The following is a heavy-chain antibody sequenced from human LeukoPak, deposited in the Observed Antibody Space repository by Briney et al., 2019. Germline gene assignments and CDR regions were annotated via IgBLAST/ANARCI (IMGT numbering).Heavy chain of an antibody. CDR2: IGDSGDTT. V-gene: IGHV3-23*01. D-gene: IGHD5-18*01. J-gene: IGHJ3*02. Sequence: GASLRLSCVASGFTFGNYAMSWVRQAPGKGLEWVSTIGDSGDTTYYADSVKGRFTISRDNSKNTLNLQMNSLRAEDTAVYYCAKDLTAMITWVFFNIWGQGTMVTVSS. CDR1: GFTFGNYA. CDR3: AKDLTAMITWVFFNI.